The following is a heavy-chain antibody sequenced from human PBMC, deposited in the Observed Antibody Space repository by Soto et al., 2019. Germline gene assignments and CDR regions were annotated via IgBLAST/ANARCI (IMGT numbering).Heavy chain of an antibody. V-gene: IGHV1-2*02. CDR1: GYTFTGYY. Sequence: QVQLVQSGAEVKKPGASVKVSCKASGYTFTGYYMHWVRQAPGQGLEWMGWINPNSGGTTYAQKFQGRVTMTRDTSISTAYMELSRLRSDDTAVYYCARAAYCTNGVCYGWFDPWGQGTLVTVSS. D-gene: IGHD2-8*01. CDR2: INPNSGGT. J-gene: IGHJ5*02. CDR3: ARAAYCTNGVCYGWFDP.